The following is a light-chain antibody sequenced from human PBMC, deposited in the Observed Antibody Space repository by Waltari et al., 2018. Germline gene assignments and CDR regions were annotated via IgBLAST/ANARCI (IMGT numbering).Light chain of an antibody. V-gene: IGLV2-14*01. CDR1: SSDIGRYNT. CDR3: SSYTGDNILL. J-gene: IGLJ3*02. Sequence: QSALTQPASVSGSPGQSITISCTGTSSDIGRYNTVSWYQQYPGKAPQIIISEVKNRPSRVSTRFSGSTSGNTASLTISALQADDEAYFYCSSYTGDNILLFGGGTK. CDR2: EVK.